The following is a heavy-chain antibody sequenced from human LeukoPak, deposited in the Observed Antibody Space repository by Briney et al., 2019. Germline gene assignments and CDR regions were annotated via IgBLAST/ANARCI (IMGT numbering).Heavy chain of an antibody. CDR2: ISYDGSNK. Sequence: GGSLRLSCAASGFTFSSYAMHWVRQAPGKGLEWVAVISYDGSNKYYADSVKGRFTISRDNSKNTLYLQMNSLRAEDTAVYYCARDPSFYDFWSGSTSSYGMDVGGQGTTVTVSS. V-gene: IGHV3-30-3*01. CDR3: ARDPSFYDFWSGSTSSYGMDV. J-gene: IGHJ6*02. CDR1: GFTFSSYA. D-gene: IGHD3-3*01.